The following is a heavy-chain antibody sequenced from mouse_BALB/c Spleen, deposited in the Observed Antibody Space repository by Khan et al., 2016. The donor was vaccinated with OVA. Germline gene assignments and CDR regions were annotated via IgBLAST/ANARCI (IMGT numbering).Heavy chain of an antibody. CDR1: GFTFSSFG. D-gene: IGHD2-5*01. CDR2: ISSGGSYT. J-gene: IGHJ2*01. CDR3: ARQYSNSFFEY. Sequence: EVELVESGGDLVKPGGSLKLSCAASGFTFSSFGMSWIRLTPDKRLEWVATISSGGSYTYYPDSVKGRFTISRDNAKNTLYLQMSSLKSEDTAMYYCARQYSNSFFEYWGQGTTLTVSS. V-gene: IGHV5-6*01.